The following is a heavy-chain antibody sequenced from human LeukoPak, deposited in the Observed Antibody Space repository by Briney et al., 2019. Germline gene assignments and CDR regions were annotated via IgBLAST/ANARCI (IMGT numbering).Heavy chain of an antibody. Sequence: SETLSLTCTVSGGSISSGGYYWSWIRQHPGKGLEWIGYIYYSGSTYYNPSLKSRVTISVQTSKNQFSLKLSSVTAGDTAVYYCARGLNRNDYGDYGYWGQGTLVTVSS. J-gene: IGHJ4*02. CDR2: IYYSGST. V-gene: IGHV4-31*03. CDR1: GGSISSGGYY. D-gene: IGHD4-17*01. CDR3: ARGLNRNDYGDYGY.